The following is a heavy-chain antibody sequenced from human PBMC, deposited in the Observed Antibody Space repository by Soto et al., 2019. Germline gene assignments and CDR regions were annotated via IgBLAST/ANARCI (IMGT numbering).Heavy chain of an antibody. D-gene: IGHD5-12*01. CDR2: IIPIFGTA. CDR3: ARGRWLQGDYYYYGMDV. Sequence: SVKVSCKASGGTFSSYAISWVRQAPGQGLEWMGGIIPIFGTANYARKFQGRVTITADESTSTAYMELSSLRSEDTAVYYCARGRWLQGDYYYYGMDVWGQGTTVTVSS. V-gene: IGHV1-69*13. CDR1: GGTFSSYA. J-gene: IGHJ6*02.